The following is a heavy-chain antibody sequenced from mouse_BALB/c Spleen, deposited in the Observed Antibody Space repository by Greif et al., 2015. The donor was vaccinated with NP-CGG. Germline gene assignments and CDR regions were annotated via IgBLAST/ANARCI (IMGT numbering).Heavy chain of an antibody. CDR3: ARAREGCDL. D-gene: IGHD3-3*01. J-gene: IGHJ2*01. CDR1: GFSLTSYG. Sequence: QVQLQLSGPGLVAPSQSLSITCTVSGFSLTSYGVHWVRQPPGKGLEWLGVIWAGGSTNYNSALMYRLSISKENSKSQVFLKMNSLHTDDTAMYDCARAREGCDLCGQGTTLTVSA. V-gene: IGHV2-9*02. CDR2: IWAGGST.